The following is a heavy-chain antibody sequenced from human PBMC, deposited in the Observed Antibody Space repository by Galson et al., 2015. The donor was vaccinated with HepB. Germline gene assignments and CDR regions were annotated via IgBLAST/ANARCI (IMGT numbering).Heavy chain of an antibody. D-gene: IGHD6-13*01. CDR2: INHSGST. Sequence: SETLSLTCAVYGGSFSGYYWSWIRQPPGKGLEWIGEINHSGSTNYNPSLKSRVTISVDTSKNQFSLKLSSVTAADTAVYYCARARGSSWYARSRGLDWFDPWGQGTLVTVSS. CDR1: GGSFSGYY. CDR3: ARARGSSWYARSRGLDWFDP. V-gene: IGHV4-34*01. J-gene: IGHJ5*02.